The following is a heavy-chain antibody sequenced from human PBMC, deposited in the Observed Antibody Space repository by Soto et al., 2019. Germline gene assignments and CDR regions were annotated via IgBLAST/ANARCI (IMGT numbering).Heavy chain of an antibody. Sequence: EVQLAESGGGLVQPGGSLRLSCAASGFTFSDHYMDWVRQAPGKGLEWVGRSRDKVHSHTTEYAASVKGRFTISRGDSENSLYLQMNSLKTGDTAVDYCARGVVSTGYVDYWGQGTLVTVSS. D-gene: IGHD5-12*01. CDR1: GFTFSDHY. CDR3: ARGVVSTGYVDY. V-gene: IGHV3-72*01. CDR2: SRDKVHSHTT. J-gene: IGHJ4*02.